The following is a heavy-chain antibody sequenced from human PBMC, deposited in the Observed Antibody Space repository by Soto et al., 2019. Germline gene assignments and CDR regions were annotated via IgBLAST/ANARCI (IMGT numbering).Heavy chain of an antibody. V-gene: IGHV4-30-4*01. D-gene: IGHD3-10*01. CDR2: FYHNGAT. CDR1: GGSITSVDYY. CDR3: ARTYYYGTKTTMFDP. Sequence: SETLSLTCTVSGGSITSVDYYWSWLRQSPGKGPEWIGFFYHNGATDYNPSLARRATISADTSKNQFPLGLTSVTAADTAVYYCARTYYYGTKTTMFDPWGQGTLVTVSS. J-gene: IGHJ5*02.